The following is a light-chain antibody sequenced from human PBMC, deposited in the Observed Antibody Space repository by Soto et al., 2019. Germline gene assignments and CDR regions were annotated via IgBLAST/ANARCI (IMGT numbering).Light chain of an antibody. V-gene: IGKV1-39*01. CDR2: AAS. J-gene: IGKJ4*01. CDR1: QSIRNY. Sequence: DIQMTQSPSSLSASVGDRVTITCRASQSIRNYLNWYQQKLGKAPKLLIYAASSLQSGVPSRFSGSGSGTDFTFTISSLQPEDSATYFCQESNSVPFTFGGGTKLEIK. CDR3: QESNSVPFT.